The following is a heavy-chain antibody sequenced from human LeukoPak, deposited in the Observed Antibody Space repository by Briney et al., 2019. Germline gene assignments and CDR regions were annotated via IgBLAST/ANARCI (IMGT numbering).Heavy chain of an antibody. J-gene: IGHJ5*02. Sequence: PSETLSLTCTVSGGSINGYYWTWIRQPPGKGLEWIGYISDSGSTNHNPSLKSRVSMSVGSSNTDFSLRLNSVTAADTAVYYCARVFRGAVTSNWFDPWGQGTLVTVS. CDR2: ISDSGST. D-gene: IGHD4-17*01. CDR3: ARVFRGAVTSNWFDP. V-gene: IGHV4-59*01. CDR1: GGSINGYY.